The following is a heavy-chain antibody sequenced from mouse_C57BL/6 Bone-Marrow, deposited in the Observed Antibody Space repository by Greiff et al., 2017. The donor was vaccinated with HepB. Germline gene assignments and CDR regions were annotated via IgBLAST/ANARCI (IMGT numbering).Heavy chain of an antibody. D-gene: IGHD3-2*02. J-gene: IGHJ2*01. Sequence: QVQLQQPGAELVKPGASVKLSCKASGYTFTSYWMHWVKQRPGQGLEWIGMIHPNSGSTNYNEKFKSKATLTVDKSSSTAYMQLSSLTSEDSAVYYCAARQLRLPYYFDYWGQGTTLTVSS. V-gene: IGHV1-64*01. CDR3: AARQLRLPYYFDY. CDR1: GYTFTSYW. CDR2: IHPNSGST.